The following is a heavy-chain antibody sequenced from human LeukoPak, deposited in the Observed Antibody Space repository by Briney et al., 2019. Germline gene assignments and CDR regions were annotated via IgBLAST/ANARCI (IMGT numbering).Heavy chain of an antibody. CDR3: ARHFVFYFRVDYYGSGSYRYWFDP. CDR1: GGSISSSSYY. CDR2: IYYSGST. D-gene: IGHD3-10*01. Sequence: KPSETLSLTCTVSGGSISSSSYYWGWIRQPPGKGLEWIGSIYYSGSTYYNPSLKSRVTISVDTSKNQFSLKLSSVTAADTAVYYCARHFVFYFRVDYYGSGSYRYWFDPSGQGTLVTVSS. J-gene: IGHJ5*02. V-gene: IGHV4-39*01.